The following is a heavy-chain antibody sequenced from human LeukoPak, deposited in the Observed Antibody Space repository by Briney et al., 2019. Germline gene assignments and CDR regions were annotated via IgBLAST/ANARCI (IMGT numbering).Heavy chain of an antibody. CDR1: GFTFSSYA. D-gene: IGHD5-18*01. Sequence: PGGSLRLSCAASGFTFSSYAMSWVRQAPGKGLEWVSAISGSGGSTYYADSVKGRFTVSRDNAKNSQYLQMNSLRAEDTAVYYCARGNSLIQLWYYYGMDVWGQGTTVTVSS. V-gene: IGHV3-23*01. J-gene: IGHJ6*02. CDR3: ARGNSLIQLWYYYGMDV. CDR2: ISGSGGST.